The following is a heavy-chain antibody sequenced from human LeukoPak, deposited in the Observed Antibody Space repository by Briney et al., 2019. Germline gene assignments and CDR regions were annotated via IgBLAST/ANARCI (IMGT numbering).Heavy chain of an antibody. Sequence: ASVKVSCEASGYTFTGYYIHWVRQAPTQGLEWMGWINPNSGDTNYAQKFQGRVTMTRDTSISTAYMALSRLGSDDTAVYYCARDLGSDGPRSMTARSGAFDIWGQGTMVTVSS. CDR2: INPNSGDT. D-gene: IGHD6-6*01. CDR3: ARDLGSDGPRSMTARSGAFDI. V-gene: IGHV1-2*02. CDR1: GYTFTGYY. J-gene: IGHJ3*02.